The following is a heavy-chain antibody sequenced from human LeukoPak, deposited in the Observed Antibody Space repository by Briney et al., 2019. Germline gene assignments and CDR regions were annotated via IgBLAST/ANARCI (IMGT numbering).Heavy chain of an antibody. J-gene: IGHJ3*01. CDR1: GYSFTTYW. CDR3: ARSKMAGTGRAFDF. D-gene: IGHD6-19*01. V-gene: IGHV5-51*01. Sequence: GESLKISCKGSGYSFTTYWIGWVRQLSGKGLEWMGIIFPGDPDTRYRPSFQGQVPISVDQSIGTAYLQWSSLKASDTAMYYCARSKMAGTGRAFDFWGQGTMVTVSS. CDR2: IFPGDPDT.